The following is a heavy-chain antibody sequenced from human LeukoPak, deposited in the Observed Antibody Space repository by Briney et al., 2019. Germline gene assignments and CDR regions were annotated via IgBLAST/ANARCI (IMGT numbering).Heavy chain of an antibody. Sequence: GGSLRLSCAASGFIFSNCVMGWVRQAPGKGLELVSSISDIGIGTYYADSVKGRFTIFRDNSKNILYLQMNSLRAEDTAIYYCAKRGGGTMFAFDIWGQGTMVTVSS. CDR2: ISDIGIGT. D-gene: IGHD3-10*02. J-gene: IGHJ3*02. V-gene: IGHV3-23*01. CDR1: GFIFSNCV. CDR3: AKRGGGTMFAFDI.